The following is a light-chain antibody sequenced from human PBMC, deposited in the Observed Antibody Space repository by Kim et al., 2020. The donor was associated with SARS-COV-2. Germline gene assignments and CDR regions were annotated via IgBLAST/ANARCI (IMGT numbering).Light chain of an antibody. Sequence: QSVLTQPPSASGTPGQRVTISCSGNSSNIGSNTVNWYQQLPGTAPKLLIYSNNQRPSGVPDRFSGSKSGTSASLAISGLQSEDEADYYCAAWDGGVFGTGTKVTVL. J-gene: IGLJ1*01. V-gene: IGLV1-44*01. CDR3: AAWDGGV. CDR1: SSNIGSNT. CDR2: SNN.